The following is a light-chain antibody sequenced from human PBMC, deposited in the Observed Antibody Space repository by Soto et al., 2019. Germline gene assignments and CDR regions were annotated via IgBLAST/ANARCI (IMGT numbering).Light chain of an antibody. CDR1: SSDVGGYNY. CDR3: SSYTSSSTSV. Sequence: QSALTQPASVSGSPGQSITISCTGTSSDVGGYNYVSWYQQHPGKAPKLMISEVSNRPSGVSNRFSGSKSGNTASLTISGLQAEDEADYYCSSYTSSSTSVFGTGTKVTVL. V-gene: IGLV2-14*01. CDR2: EVS. J-gene: IGLJ1*01.